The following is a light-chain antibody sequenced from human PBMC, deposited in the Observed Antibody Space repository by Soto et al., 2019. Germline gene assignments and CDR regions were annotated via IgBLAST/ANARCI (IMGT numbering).Light chain of an antibody. Sequence: DIQMTQSPSTLSASVGDRVTITCRASQNIANWLAWYQQKPGKTPDLLIYDVSSLESGVPLRFSGSGSGTEFTLTISSLQTDDSATYYFQQYNDEPWTFGQGTKVEIK. CDR3: QQYNDEPWT. V-gene: IGKV1-5*01. J-gene: IGKJ1*01. CDR2: DVS. CDR1: QNIANW.